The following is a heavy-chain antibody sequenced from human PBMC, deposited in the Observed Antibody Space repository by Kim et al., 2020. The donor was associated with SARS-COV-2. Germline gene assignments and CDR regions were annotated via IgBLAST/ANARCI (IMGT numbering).Heavy chain of an antibody. D-gene: IGHD6-13*01. CDR3: ARESRAAAGGFDY. Sequence: YDNPVEGRFTITRDNSKNTLYLQMNSLRAEDTAVYYCARESRAAAGGFDYWGQGTLVTVSS. J-gene: IGHJ4*02. V-gene: IGHV3-30*07.